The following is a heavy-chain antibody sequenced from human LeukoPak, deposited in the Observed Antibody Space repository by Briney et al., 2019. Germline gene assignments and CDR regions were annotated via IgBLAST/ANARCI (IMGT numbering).Heavy chain of an antibody. V-gene: IGHV4-38-2*01. J-gene: IGHJ6*03. D-gene: IGHD2-2*01. CDR2: IYHSGGT. CDR3: ARVYCSSTRCLHYMDV. CDR1: GDSISSGYY. Sequence: PSETLSLTCGVSGDSISSGYYWDWVRQPPGKGLEWIGSIYHSGGTYYNPSFKSRVIISVDTSKNQFSLKLSSVTAADTAVYYCARVYCSSTRCLHYMDVWGKGTTVTVSS.